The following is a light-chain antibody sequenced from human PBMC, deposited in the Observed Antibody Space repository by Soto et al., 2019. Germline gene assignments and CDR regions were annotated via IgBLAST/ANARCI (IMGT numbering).Light chain of an antibody. V-gene: IGLV1-44*01. CDR3: ATWDDSLNVPV. CDR1: SSNIGSNT. J-gene: IGLJ3*02. CDR2: ISD. Sequence: QSVLTQPPSASGTPGQRVTISCSGNSSNIGSNTVNWYQQVPGAAPKLLIWISDQRPSGVPDRFSGSKSGTSASLAISGLKSEDEAAYFCATWDDSLNVPVFGEGTQLTVL.